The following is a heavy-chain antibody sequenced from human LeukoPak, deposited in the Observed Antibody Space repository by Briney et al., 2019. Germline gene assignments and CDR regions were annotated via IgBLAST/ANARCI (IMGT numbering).Heavy chain of an antibody. V-gene: IGHV3-73*01. D-gene: IGHD2-15*01. CDR3: AREGNQNIVVVVAATGGFDY. J-gene: IGHJ4*02. Sequence: GGSLRLSCAASGLTFSDSSVHWVRQASGKGLEWVGRIRSKANNYATAYAASVKGRFTISRDDSRNTAYLQMNSLKTEDTAVYYCAREGNQNIVVVVAATGGFDYWGQGTLVTVSS. CDR2: IRSKANNYAT. CDR1: GLTFSDSS.